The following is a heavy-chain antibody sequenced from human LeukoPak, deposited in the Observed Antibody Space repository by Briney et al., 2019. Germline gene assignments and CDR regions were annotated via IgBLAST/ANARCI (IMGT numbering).Heavy chain of an antibody. CDR3: ARDRGEQWLGSPHMDV. Sequence: ASVKVSCKASGYTFTSYGISWVRQAPGQGLEWMGWISAYNGHTNYAQKLQGRVTMTTDTSTSTAYMELRSLRSDDTAVYYCARDRGEQWLGSPHMDVWGKGTTVTVSS. J-gene: IGHJ6*03. CDR1: GYTFTSYG. CDR2: ISAYNGHT. V-gene: IGHV1-18*01. D-gene: IGHD6-19*01.